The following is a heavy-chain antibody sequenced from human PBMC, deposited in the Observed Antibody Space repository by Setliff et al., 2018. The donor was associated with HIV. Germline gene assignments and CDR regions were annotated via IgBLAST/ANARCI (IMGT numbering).Heavy chain of an antibody. D-gene: IGHD4-17*01. V-gene: IGHV4-31*03. Sequence: SETLSLTCSVSGDSISSGGYYWSWLRQHPGKGLEWLGYIYYTRNTYYNPSLKSRVTISIDTSRNQFSLKLTSVTAADTAVHFCAREAPAATVVTLNWFDPWGQGTLVTVSS. J-gene: IGHJ5*02. CDR2: IYYTRNT. CDR3: AREAPAATVVTLNWFDP. CDR1: GDSISSGGYY.